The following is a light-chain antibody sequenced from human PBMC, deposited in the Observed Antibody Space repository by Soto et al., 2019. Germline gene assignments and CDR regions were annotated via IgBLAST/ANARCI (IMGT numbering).Light chain of an antibody. CDR3: QQYGNSPSA. Sequence: DIVMTQSPVTRSVSPWERATLSCRASQNISRSLAWYQQKPGKGPSLLSDGTSTRAGGVPARFSGGGSGTEFTLTITSLQSEDFAVYYCQQYGNSPSAFGQGTKVDI. CDR2: GTS. J-gene: IGKJ1*01. CDR1: QNISRS. V-gene: IGKV3-15*01.